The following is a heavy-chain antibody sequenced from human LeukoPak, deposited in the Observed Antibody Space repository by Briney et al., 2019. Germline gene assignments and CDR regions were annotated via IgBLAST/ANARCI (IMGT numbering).Heavy chain of an antibody. Sequence: GASVKVSCKASGYTFTGYYMHWVRQAPGQGLEWMGWISAQNGNTNYMQQFLDRVTMTRDTSASTAYMELRSLKSDDTAVYYCARESNGGYGFDYWGQGTPVTVAS. CDR2: ISAQNGNT. CDR1: GYTFTGYY. D-gene: IGHD5-12*01. CDR3: ARESNGGYGFDY. V-gene: IGHV1-18*04. J-gene: IGHJ4*02.